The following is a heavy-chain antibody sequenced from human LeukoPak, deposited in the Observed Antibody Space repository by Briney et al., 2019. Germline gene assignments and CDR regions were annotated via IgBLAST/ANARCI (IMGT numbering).Heavy chain of an antibody. J-gene: IGHJ6*03. Sequence: GASVKVSCKASGGTFSSYAISWVRQAPGQGLEWMGRIIPIFGTANYAQKFQGRVTITTDESMSTAYMELSSLRSEDTAVYYCARDRNYYDSSGYKHYGPYYYYYYMDVWGKGTTVTVSS. CDR2: IIPIFGTA. CDR1: GGTFSSYA. D-gene: IGHD3-22*01. CDR3: ARDRNYYDSSGYKHYGPYYYYYYMDV. V-gene: IGHV1-69*05.